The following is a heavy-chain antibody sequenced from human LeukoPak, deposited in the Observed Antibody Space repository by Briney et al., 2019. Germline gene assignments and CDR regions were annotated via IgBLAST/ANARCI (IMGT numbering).Heavy chain of an antibody. CDR2: ISGYDGDT. CDR3: ARGGRRSGYTESDY. CDR1: GYTFNNYG. Sequence: GASVKLSCKTSGYTFNNYGITWVRQAPGQGLEWMGWISGYDGDTTFAQKFQGRVAMSTDTSTTTAYMEVRSLRSDDSAVYFCARGGRRSGYTESDYWGQRTLVTVSS. V-gene: IGHV1-18*01. D-gene: IGHD2-2*02. J-gene: IGHJ4*02.